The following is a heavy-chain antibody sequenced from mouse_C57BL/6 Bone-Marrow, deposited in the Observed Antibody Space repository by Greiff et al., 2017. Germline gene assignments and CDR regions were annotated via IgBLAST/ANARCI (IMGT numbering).Heavy chain of an antibody. V-gene: IGHV1-81*01. Sequence: QVQLQQSGAELARPGASVKLSCKASGYTFTSYGISWVKQRPGQGLEWIGEIYPRSGNTYYNEKFKGKATLTADKSYSTAYMELRSLTSEDSAVYICARGGSGTVLAYWGQGTLVTVSA. CDR1: GYTFTSYG. D-gene: IGHD4-1*01. J-gene: IGHJ3*01. CDR3: ARGGSGTVLAY. CDR2: IYPRSGNT.